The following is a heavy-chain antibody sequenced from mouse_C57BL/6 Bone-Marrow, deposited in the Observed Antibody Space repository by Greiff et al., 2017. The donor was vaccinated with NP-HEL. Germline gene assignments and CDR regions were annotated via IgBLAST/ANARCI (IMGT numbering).Heavy chain of an antibody. CDR3: ARRLPRHYFDY. J-gene: IGHJ2*01. CDR1: GYAFSSYW. CDR2: IYPGDGDT. Sequence: QVQLQQSGAELVKPGASVKISCKASGYAFSSYWMNWVKQRPGKGLEWIGQIYPGDGDTNYNGKFKGKATLTADKSSSTAYMQLSSLTSEDSAVYFCARRLPRHYFDYWGQGTTLTVSS. V-gene: IGHV1-80*01. D-gene: IGHD1-2*01.